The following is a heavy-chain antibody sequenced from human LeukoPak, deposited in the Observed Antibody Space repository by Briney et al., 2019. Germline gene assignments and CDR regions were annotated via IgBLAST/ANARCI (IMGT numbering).Heavy chain of an antibody. CDR3: ARGIVVVTISPGEMDV. CDR1: GFSFSSYA. Sequence: GGSLRLSCAASGFSFSSYALSWVRQAPGKGLERVSAISGSGGSTYYADSVKGRFTISRDNSKNTLYLQMNSLRAEDTAVYYCARGIVVVTISPGEMDVWGQGTTVTVSS. D-gene: IGHD3-22*01. J-gene: IGHJ6*02. CDR2: ISGSGGST. V-gene: IGHV3-23*01.